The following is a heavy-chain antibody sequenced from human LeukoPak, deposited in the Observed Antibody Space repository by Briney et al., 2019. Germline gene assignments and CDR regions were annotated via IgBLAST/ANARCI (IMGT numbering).Heavy chain of an antibody. CDR1: GGSISSYY. J-gene: IGHJ3*02. CDR3: ARDTTDAFDI. Sequence: SETLSLTCTVSGGSISSYYWSWIRQPPGKGLEWIGDIYYSGSTNYNPSLTSRVTISVDTSKNQFSLKLSSVTAADTAVYYCARDTTDAFDIWGQGTMVTVSS. D-gene: IGHD1-14*01. V-gene: IGHV4-59*01. CDR2: IYYSGST.